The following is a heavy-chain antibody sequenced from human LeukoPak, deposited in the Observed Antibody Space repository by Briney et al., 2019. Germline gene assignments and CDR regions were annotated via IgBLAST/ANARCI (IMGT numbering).Heavy chain of an antibody. J-gene: IGHJ3*02. Sequence: SETLSLTCTVSGGSISSYYWSWIRQPPGKGLEWVGYIYYSGSTNYNPSLKSRVTISVDTSKNQFSLKLSSVTAADTAVYYCARRRGRYGSGSYYAFDIWGQGTMVTVSS. V-gene: IGHV4-59*08. D-gene: IGHD3-10*01. CDR2: IYYSGST. CDR3: ARRRGRYGSGSYYAFDI. CDR1: GGSISSYY.